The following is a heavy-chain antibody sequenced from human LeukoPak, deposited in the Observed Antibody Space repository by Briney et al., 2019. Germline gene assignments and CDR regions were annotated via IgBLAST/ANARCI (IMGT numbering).Heavy chain of an antibody. V-gene: IGHV3-23*01. J-gene: IGHJ4*02. CDR2: ISGSGDST. Sequence: GGSLRLSCAASRFTFSSYAMSWVRQAPGKGLEWVSAISGSGDSTYYADSVKGRFTISRDNSKNTLHLQMSSLRAQDTAVYYCAKAPVTTCSGAYCYPFDYWSQGTLVTVSS. CDR1: RFTFSSYA. CDR3: AKAPVTTCSGAYCYPFDY. D-gene: IGHD2-15*01.